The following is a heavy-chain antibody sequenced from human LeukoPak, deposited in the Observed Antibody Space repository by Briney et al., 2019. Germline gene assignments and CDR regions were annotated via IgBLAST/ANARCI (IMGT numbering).Heavy chain of an antibody. CDR2: INPNSGGT. Sequence: ASVKVSCKASGYTFTGYYMHWVRQAPGQGLEWMGWINPNSGGTNYAQKFQGRVTMTRDTSISTAYMELSRLRSDDTAVYYCARALTGTTTPGYYYYMDVWGKGTTVTVSS. CDR1: GYTFTGYY. CDR3: ARALTGTTTPGYYYYMDV. V-gene: IGHV1-2*02. J-gene: IGHJ6*03. D-gene: IGHD1-7*01.